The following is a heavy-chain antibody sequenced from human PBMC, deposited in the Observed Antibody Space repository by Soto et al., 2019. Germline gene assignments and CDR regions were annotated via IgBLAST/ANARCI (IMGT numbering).Heavy chain of an antibody. J-gene: IGHJ3*02. Sequence: GGSLRLSCAASGFTFSSYGMHWVRQAPGKGLEWVAVIWYDGSNKYYADSVKGRFTISRDNSKNTLYLQMNSLRAEDTAVYYCARGHYYDSSGPRSAFDIWGQGTMVTVSS. CDR1: GFTFSSYG. CDR3: ARGHYYDSSGPRSAFDI. V-gene: IGHV3-33*01. CDR2: IWYDGSNK. D-gene: IGHD3-22*01.